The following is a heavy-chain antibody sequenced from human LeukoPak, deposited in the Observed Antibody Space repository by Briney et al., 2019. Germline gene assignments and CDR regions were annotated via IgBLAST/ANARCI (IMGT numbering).Heavy chain of an antibody. D-gene: IGHD1-20*01. CDR1: GFPFRSYF. CDR3: AKVQHVGHGMTFDY. V-gene: IGHV3-48*01. Sequence: GGSLRLSCTASGFPFRSYFMNWVRQAPGKGLEWISYISSSSSMIYYAESVKGRFTISRDNSKNTLYLQMNSLRAEDTAVYHCAKVQHVGHGMTFDYWGQGTLATVSS. CDR2: ISSSSSMI. J-gene: IGHJ4*02.